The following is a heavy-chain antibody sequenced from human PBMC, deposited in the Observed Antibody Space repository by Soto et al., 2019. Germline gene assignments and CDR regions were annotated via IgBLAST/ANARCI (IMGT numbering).Heavy chain of an antibody. V-gene: IGHV3-23*01. CDR1: GLTFSSYA. Sequence: EVQLLESGGGLVQPGGSLRLSCAASGLTFSSYAMSWVRQAPGKGLEWVSAISGSGGSTYYADSVKGRVTISRDNSKNTLYLQMNSLRAEDTVVYYGATDLNALVGHDSFDIWGQGTMVTVS. CDR3: ATDLNALVGHDSFDI. J-gene: IGHJ3*02. D-gene: IGHD2-8*02. CDR2: ISGSGGST.